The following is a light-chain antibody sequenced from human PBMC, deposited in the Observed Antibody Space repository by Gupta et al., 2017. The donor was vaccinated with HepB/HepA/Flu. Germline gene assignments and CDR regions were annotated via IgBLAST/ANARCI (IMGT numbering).Light chain of an antibody. CDR1: QSVSTN. Sequence: EIVLKQSPATLSLSPGERATLSCRASQSVSTNLAWYQQKPGQAPRLLIYDASNRATGIPARFSGSGSGTDFTLTVSSLEPEDCAIYYCQHRDNWPLTFGGGTKVEIK. V-gene: IGKV3-11*01. CDR3: QHRDNWPLT. CDR2: DAS. J-gene: IGKJ4*02.